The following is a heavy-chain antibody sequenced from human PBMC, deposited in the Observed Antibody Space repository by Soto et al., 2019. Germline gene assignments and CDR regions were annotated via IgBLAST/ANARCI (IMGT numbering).Heavy chain of an antibody. V-gene: IGHV3-21*01. Sequence: GGSLRLSCAASGFTFSSYSMNWVRQAPGKGLEWVSSISSSSSYIYYADSVKGRFTISRDNAKNSLYLQMNSLRAEDTAVYYCASCRGTIFGVVREFYYYGMDVWGQGTTVTVSS. CDR3: ASCRGTIFGVVREFYYYGMDV. CDR1: GFTFSSYS. D-gene: IGHD3-3*01. J-gene: IGHJ6*02. CDR2: ISSSSSYI.